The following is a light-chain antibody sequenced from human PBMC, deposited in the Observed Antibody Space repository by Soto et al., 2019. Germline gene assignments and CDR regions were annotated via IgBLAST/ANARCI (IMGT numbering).Light chain of an antibody. CDR2: DVG. J-gene: IGLJ1*01. CDR3: NSYRTVSTYV. CDR1: SSDIGGYNF. Sequence: QSVLTQHASVSGSPGQSITIACTGTSSDIGGYNFVSWYQQHPGKAPKLLIYDVGNRPSGVSNRFSGSKSGNTASLTISGLQAEDEAHYYCNSYRTVSTYVFGTGTKVTVL. V-gene: IGLV2-14*01.